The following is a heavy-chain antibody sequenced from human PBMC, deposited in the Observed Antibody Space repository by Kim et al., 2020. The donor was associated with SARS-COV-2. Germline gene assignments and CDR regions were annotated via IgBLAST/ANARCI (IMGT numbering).Heavy chain of an antibody. J-gene: IGHJ6*02. V-gene: IGHV4-4*09. D-gene: IGHD1-26*01. Sequence: NPSLKSRVTISVDTSKNQFSLKLSSVTAADTAVYYCATLVGAKDYYGMDVWGQGTTVTVSS. CDR3: ATLVGAKDYYGMDV.